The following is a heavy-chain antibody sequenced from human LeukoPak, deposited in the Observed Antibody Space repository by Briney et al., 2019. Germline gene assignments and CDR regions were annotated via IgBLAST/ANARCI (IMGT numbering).Heavy chain of an antibody. V-gene: IGHV3-64*04. J-gene: IGHJ4*02. Sequence: PGGSLRLSCSASGFTFSSYAMHWVRQAPGKGLEYVSAISSNGGSTYYADSVKGRFTISRDNSKNTLYLQMNSLRAEDTAVYYCAKDVSPYCSSTSCYGPFDYWGQGTLVTVSS. CDR1: GFTFSSYA. CDR2: ISSNGGST. D-gene: IGHD2-2*01. CDR3: AKDVSPYCSSTSCYGPFDY.